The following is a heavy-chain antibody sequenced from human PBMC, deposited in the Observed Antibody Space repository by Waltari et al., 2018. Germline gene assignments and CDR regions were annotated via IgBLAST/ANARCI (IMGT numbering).Heavy chain of an antibody. D-gene: IGHD3-16*01. CDR3: ASEYGGSYFDY. Sequence: QVPLQESGPGLVQPSEPLSLTCAVSGVSITRSYYWGWFRQSPGKGLEWIGNVFRSGTTSSTPSLSSRITMSFDTSKNQFSLKLKSVTAADSAIYYCASEYGGSYFDYWGQGVRVNVSS. V-gene: IGHV4-38-2*01. J-gene: IGHJ4*02. CDR1: GVSITRSYY. CDR2: VFRSGTT.